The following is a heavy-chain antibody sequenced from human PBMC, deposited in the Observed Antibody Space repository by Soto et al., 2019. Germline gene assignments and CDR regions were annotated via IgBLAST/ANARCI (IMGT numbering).Heavy chain of an antibody. Sequence: GGSLRLSCAASGFTFSSYAMHWVRQAPGKGLEWVVVISYDGSNKYYADSVKGRFTISRDNSKNTLYLQMNSLRAEDTAVYYCARDRTLCSGGSCYTYYFDYWGQGTLVTVSS. J-gene: IGHJ4*02. CDR2: ISYDGSNK. CDR1: GFTFSSYA. D-gene: IGHD2-15*01. V-gene: IGHV3-30-3*01. CDR3: ARDRTLCSGGSCYTYYFDY.